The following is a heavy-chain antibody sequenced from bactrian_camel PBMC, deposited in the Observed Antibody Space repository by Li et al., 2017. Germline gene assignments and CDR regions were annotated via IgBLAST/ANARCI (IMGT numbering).Heavy chain of an antibody. CDR3: AARRVWPYGGSCRVFDEYNY. V-gene: IGHV3S53*01. CDR1: GSIYYDNC. Sequence: HVQLVESGGGSVQVGGSRRLSCTPSGSIYYDNCMGWIRQAPGMEREGVARIDGDGSTTYADSVKGRFTISKDNAKNTLYLQMNSLKPEDTAMYHCAARRVWPYGGSCRVFDEYNYWGQGTQVTVS. CDR2: IDGDGST. J-gene: IGHJ4*01. D-gene: IGHD6*01.